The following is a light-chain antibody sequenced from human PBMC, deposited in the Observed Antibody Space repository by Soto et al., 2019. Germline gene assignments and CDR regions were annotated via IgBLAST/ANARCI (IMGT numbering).Light chain of an antibody. CDR1: QSVSSN. J-gene: IGKJ1*01. V-gene: IGKV3-15*01. CDR2: GAP. CDR3: QQYSNWPPWT. Sequence: EIVMTQSLVTLSVSPGERATLSCRASQSVSSNLAWYQQKPGQAPRLLIYGAPTRATGISGRFSGSGSGTEFTLTISSLQSEDFAVYYCQQYSNWPPWTFGQGTKVEIK.